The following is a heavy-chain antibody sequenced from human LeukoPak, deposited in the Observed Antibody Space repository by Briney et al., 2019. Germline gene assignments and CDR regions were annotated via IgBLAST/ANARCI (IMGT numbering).Heavy chain of an antibody. D-gene: IGHD7-27*01. CDR1: GFTFSSYG. Sequence: PGGSLRLSWAASGFTFSSYGMHWVRQAPGKGLEWVAVISYDGSNKYYADSVEGRFTISRDNSKNTLYLQMNSLRAEDTAVYYCAKGSGEPYYFDYWGQGTLVAVSS. CDR2: ISYDGSNK. CDR3: AKGSGEPYYFDY. J-gene: IGHJ4*02. V-gene: IGHV3-30*18.